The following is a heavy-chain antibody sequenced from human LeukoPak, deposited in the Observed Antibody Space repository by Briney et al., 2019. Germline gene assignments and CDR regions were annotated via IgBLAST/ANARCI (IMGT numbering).Heavy chain of an antibody. D-gene: IGHD6-19*01. Sequence: PGRSQRLSCVASGFTFSNHAMHWVRQAPGKGLEWVAVISFDEINEYYADSVKGRFTISRDNFKNTLYLQMNSLRAEDTAVYYCARDILAVTGTGYFDSWGQGTLVTVSS. CDR2: ISFDEINE. J-gene: IGHJ4*02. V-gene: IGHV3-30-3*01. CDR3: ARDILAVTGTGYFDS. CDR1: GFTFSNHA.